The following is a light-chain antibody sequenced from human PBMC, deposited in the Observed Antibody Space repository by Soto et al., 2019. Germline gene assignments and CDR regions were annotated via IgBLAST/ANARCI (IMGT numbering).Light chain of an antibody. CDR3: EEYNNWPPLT. V-gene: IGKV3-15*01. J-gene: IGKJ4*01. CDR2: GAS. Sequence: EIVMTQSPATLSVSPGERATLSCRASQSVSSNLAWYQQKPGQAPRRLIYGASTRATGIPARFSGSESGTEFTLTISSLQSEDFAVYYCEEYNNWPPLTFGGGTKVEIK. CDR1: QSVSSN.